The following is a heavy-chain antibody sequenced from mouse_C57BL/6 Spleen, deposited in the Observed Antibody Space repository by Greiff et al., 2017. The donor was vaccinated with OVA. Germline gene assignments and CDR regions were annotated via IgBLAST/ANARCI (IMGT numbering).Heavy chain of an antibody. CDR2: ISYDGSN. Sequence: DVKLQESGPGLVKPSQSLSLTCSVTGYSIPSGYYWNWIRQFPGNKLEWMGYISYDGSNNYNPSLKNRISITRDTSKNQFFLKLNSVTTEDTATYYCARDGDWDGFAYWGQGTLVTVSA. CDR1: GYSIPSGYY. V-gene: IGHV3-6*01. J-gene: IGHJ3*01. CDR3: ARDGDWDGFAY. D-gene: IGHD4-1*01.